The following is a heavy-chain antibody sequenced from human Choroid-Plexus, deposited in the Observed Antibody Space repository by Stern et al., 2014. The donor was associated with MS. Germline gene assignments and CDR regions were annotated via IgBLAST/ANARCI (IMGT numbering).Heavy chain of an antibody. D-gene: IGHD2/OR15-2a*01. CDR2: VSYDGSNK. Sequence: MQLVESGGGVVQPGRPLRLSCVASGFTFGSCAMHWVRQAPGKGLEWVAGVSYDGSNKYYADSVKGRFTISRDNSQNTLYMQMSSLRPEDTAVYYCAKDRQYLTYFFDHWGQGSVVTVSS. V-gene: IGHV3-30*18. CDR1: GFTFGSCA. CDR3: AKDRQYLTYFFDH. J-gene: IGHJ5*02.